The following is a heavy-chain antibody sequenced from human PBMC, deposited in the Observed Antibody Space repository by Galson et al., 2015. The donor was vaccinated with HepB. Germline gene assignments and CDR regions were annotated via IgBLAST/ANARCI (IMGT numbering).Heavy chain of an antibody. D-gene: IGHD2-2*01. J-gene: IGHJ4*02. Sequence: SLRLSCAASGFTFSSYAMHWVRQAPGKGLEWVAVISYDGSNKYYADSVKGRFTISRDNSKNTLYLQMNSLRAEDTAVYYCAREKDIVVVPAVTGGSLGYWGQGTLVTVSS. CDR1: GFTFSSYA. CDR3: AREKDIVVVPAVTGGSLGY. V-gene: IGHV3-30*04. CDR2: ISYDGSNK.